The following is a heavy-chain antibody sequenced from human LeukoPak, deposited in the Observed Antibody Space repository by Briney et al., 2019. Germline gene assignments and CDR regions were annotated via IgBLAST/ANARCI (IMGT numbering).Heavy chain of an antibody. D-gene: IGHD6-19*01. Sequence: GSLRLSCAASGFTFSSYAVSWVRQAPGKGLEWVPAISGSGGNTYYADSVKGRFTISRDNSKNTLDLQMDSLRAEDTAGYYCAKVLGRSGWQTDYWGQGTLVTVSS. V-gene: IGHV3-23*01. CDR1: GFTFSSYA. CDR3: AKVLGRSGWQTDY. CDR2: ISGSGGNT. J-gene: IGHJ4*02.